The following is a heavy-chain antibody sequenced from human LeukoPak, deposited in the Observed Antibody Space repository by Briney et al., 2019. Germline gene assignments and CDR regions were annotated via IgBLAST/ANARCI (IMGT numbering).Heavy chain of an antibody. D-gene: IGHD2-21*02. CDR1: GFTFSSYA. Sequence: PGRSLRLSCAASGFTFSSYAMHWVRQAPGKGLEWVAVTSYDGSNKYYADSVKGRFTISRDNSKNTLYLQMNSLRAEDTAVYYCAKSYCGGDCYPDYWGQGTLVTVSS. CDR2: TSYDGSNK. CDR3: AKSYCGGDCYPDY. J-gene: IGHJ4*02. V-gene: IGHV3-30-3*02.